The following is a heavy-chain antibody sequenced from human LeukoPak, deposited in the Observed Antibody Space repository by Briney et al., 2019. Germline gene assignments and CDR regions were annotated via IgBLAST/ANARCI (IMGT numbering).Heavy chain of an antibody. V-gene: IGHV1-46*01. D-gene: IGHD6-13*01. J-gene: IGHJ4*02. CDR2: INPSGGST. CDR3: ARPATSGYGSTWYNY. Sequence: GASVKVSCKASGYTFTSYYIHWVRQAPGQGLEWMGIINPSGGSTTYAQKFQGRVTMTRDTSTSTVYMELSSLRSEDTAVYYCARPATSGYGSTWYNYWGQGTLVTVSS. CDR1: GYTFTSYY.